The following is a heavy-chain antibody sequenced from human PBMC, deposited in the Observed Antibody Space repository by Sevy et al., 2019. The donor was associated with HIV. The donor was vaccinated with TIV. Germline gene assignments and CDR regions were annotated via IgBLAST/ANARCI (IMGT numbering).Heavy chain of an antibody. V-gene: IGHV3-30*18. D-gene: IGHD3-16*01. CDR1: GFTFGTYD. Sequence: GGSLRLSCAASGFTFGTYDMHWVRQAPGKGLEWVAIISYDGSYRYYADSVRGRFSMSRDNSKNTMYLQVSGLLIGDTAVYYCAKNRPPGGSLFSRHGMDVWGRGTTVTVSS. J-gene: IGHJ6*02. CDR2: ISYDGSYR. CDR3: AKNRPPGGSLFSRHGMDV.